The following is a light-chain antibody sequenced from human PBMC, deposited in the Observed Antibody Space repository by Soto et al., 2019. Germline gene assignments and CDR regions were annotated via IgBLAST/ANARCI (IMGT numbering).Light chain of an antibody. Sequence: QSALTQPASVSGSPGQSITISCTGTSSDIGDYSYVSWFQQHPGKVPKLLIYDVRSRPSGISHRFSGSKSGTTASLTISGLQDEDEAYYYCSSYTSTSTYVFGSGTKVTVL. J-gene: IGLJ1*01. CDR2: DVR. CDR3: SSYTSTSTYV. V-gene: IGLV2-14*03. CDR1: SSDIGDYSY.